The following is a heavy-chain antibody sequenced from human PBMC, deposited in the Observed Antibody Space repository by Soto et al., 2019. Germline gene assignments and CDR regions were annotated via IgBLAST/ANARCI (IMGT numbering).Heavy chain of an antibody. CDR1: GFTFSSYS. CDR2: ISSSSSYI. Sequence: EVQLVESGGGLVKPGGSLKLSCAASGFTFSSYSMNWVRQAPGKGLEGVSSISSSSSYIYYADSVKGRFTITRDNAKNSLYLQMNSLRAEDTAVYYCARRDDGLKSARPPDYWGQGTLVTVSS. J-gene: IGHJ4*02. D-gene: IGHD6-6*01. V-gene: IGHV3-21*01. CDR3: ARRDDGLKSARPPDY.